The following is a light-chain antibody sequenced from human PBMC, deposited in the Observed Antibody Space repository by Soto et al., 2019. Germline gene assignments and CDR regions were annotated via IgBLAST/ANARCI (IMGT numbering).Light chain of an antibody. CDR3: NSYSRSRVLV. V-gene: IGLV2-14*01. J-gene: IGLJ3*02. CDR2: EVS. Sequence: QSVLTQPASVSGSLGQSITISCTGTSSDIGGYKYVSWYQQHPGKAPKLIIFEVSNRPSGVSDRFSGSNSGNTASLTISGLQAEDEADYYCNSYSRSRVLVFGVGTK. CDR1: SSDIGGYKY.